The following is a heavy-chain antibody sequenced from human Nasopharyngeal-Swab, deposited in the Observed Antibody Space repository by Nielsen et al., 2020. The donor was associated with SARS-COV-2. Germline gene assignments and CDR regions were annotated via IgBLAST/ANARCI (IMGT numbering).Heavy chain of an antibody. Sequence: GESLKISCAASGFTFSSHDMSWARQSPGTGLEWVSAISADGGVTPHADSVKGRFSISRDSSTNTLYLQMNNVRAEDTAVYYCARDLGGGYCTTTNCPGSWGQGTLVTVSS. CDR2: ISADGGVT. V-gene: IGHV3-23*01. CDR3: ARDLGGGYCTTTNCPGS. D-gene: IGHD2-2*01. J-gene: IGHJ1*01. CDR1: GFTFSSHD.